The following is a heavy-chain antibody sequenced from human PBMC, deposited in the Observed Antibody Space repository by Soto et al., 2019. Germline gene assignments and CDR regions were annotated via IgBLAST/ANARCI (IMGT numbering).Heavy chain of an antibody. V-gene: IGHV1-24*01. Sequence: GASVKVSCKVSGYTLTELSMHWVRQAPGKGLEWMGGFDPEDGETIYAQKFQGRVTMTEDTSTDTAYMELSSLRSEDTAVYYCATGYPSIAAAGTQKFENWFDPWGQGTLVTVSS. D-gene: IGHD6-13*01. J-gene: IGHJ5*02. CDR2: FDPEDGET. CDR3: ATGYPSIAAAGTQKFENWFDP. CDR1: GYTLTELS.